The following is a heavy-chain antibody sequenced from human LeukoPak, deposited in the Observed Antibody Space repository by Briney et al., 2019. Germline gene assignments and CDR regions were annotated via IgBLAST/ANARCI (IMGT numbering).Heavy chain of an antibody. CDR1: GLTISGDS. D-gene: IGHD3-10*01. CDR2: ISSNSGII. CDR3: ARSRSYSLDV. Sequence: GGSLRLSCAASGLTISGDSMNWVRQAPGKGLEWVSYISSNSGIIQYADSVKGRFTISRDNATKSLYLQMNSLRAEDTAVYYCARSRSYSLDVWGQGTTVTVSS. J-gene: IGHJ6*02. V-gene: IGHV3-48*01.